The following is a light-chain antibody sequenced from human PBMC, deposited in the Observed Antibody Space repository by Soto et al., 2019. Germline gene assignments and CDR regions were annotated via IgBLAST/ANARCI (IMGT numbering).Light chain of an antibody. CDR1: SGHSSYA. CDR3: QTWVTGIQV. Sequence: QLVLTQSPSASASLGASVKLTCTLSSGHSSYAIAWHQQRPEKGPRYLMKLNSDGSHLKGDGIPDRFSGSSSGAARYLTISSLQSEDEAYYYCQTWVTGIQVFGGGTKLTVL. V-gene: IGLV4-69*01. J-gene: IGLJ2*01. CDR2: LNSDGSH.